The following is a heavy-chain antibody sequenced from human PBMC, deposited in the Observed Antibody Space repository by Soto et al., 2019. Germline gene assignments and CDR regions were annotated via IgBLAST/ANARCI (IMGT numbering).Heavy chain of an antibody. CDR1: GGTFSSYA. CDR3: ARGQLNYYYYYGMDV. Sequence: ASVKVSCKASGGTFSSYAISWVRQAPGQGLEWMGGIIPIFGTANYAQKFQGRVTITADESTSTAYMELSSLRSEDTAVYYCARGQLNYYYYYGMDVWGQGTTVTVSS. J-gene: IGHJ6*02. CDR2: IIPIFGTA. V-gene: IGHV1-69*13. D-gene: IGHD2-2*01.